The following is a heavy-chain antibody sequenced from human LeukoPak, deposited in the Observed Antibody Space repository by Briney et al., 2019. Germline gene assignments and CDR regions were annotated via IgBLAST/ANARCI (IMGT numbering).Heavy chain of an antibody. Sequence: SETLSLTCGVYGGSLSGYYWSWIRQPPGKGLEWIGYIYYSGSTNYNPSLKSRVTISVDTSKNQFSLKLSSVTAADTAVYYCARLASGSYSFDYWGQGTLVTVSS. CDR1: GGSLSGYY. J-gene: IGHJ4*02. V-gene: IGHV4-59*01. D-gene: IGHD1-26*01. CDR2: IYYSGST. CDR3: ARLASGSYSFDY.